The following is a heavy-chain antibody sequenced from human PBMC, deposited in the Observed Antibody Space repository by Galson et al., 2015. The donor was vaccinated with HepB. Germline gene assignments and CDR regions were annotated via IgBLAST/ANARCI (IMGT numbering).Heavy chain of an antibody. J-gene: IGHJ4*02. V-gene: IGHV3-30*18. Sequence: SLRLSCAASGFTFSSYGMHWVRQAPGKGLEWVAVISYDGSNKYYADSVKGRFTISRDNSKNTLYLQMNSLRAEDTAVYYCAKGLWFGEEGYFDYWGQGTLVTVSS. CDR2: ISYDGSNK. CDR1: GFTFSSYG. D-gene: IGHD3-10*01. CDR3: AKGLWFGEEGYFDY.